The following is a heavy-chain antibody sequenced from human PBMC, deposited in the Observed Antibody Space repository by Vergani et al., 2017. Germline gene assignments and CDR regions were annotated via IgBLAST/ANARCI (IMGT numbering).Heavy chain of an antibody. CDR1: GFTFSSYA. V-gene: IGHV3-23*01. Sequence: EVQLLESGGGLVQPGGSLRLSCAASGFTFSSYAMSWVRQAPGKGLEWVSAISGSGGSTYYADSVKGRFTISRDNSKNTLYLQMNSLRAEDMAVYYCARAYYYDSSGKGLGGHYFDYWGQGTLVTVSS. CDR2: ISGSGGST. D-gene: IGHD3-22*01. J-gene: IGHJ4*02. CDR3: ARAYYYDSSGKGLGGHYFDY.